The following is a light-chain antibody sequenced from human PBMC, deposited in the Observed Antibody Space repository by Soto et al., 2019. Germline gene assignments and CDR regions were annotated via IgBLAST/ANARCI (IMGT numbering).Light chain of an antibody. Sequence: AIQMTQSPSSLSASVGDRVTITCRASQGIRNDLDCFQQKPGKAPKLLIYAASSLQSGVPSRFSGSGSGTDFTLTISSLQPEDFATYYCLQDYNYPITFGQGTRLEIK. V-gene: IGKV1-6*01. CDR1: QGIRND. CDR2: AAS. J-gene: IGKJ5*01. CDR3: LQDYNYPIT.